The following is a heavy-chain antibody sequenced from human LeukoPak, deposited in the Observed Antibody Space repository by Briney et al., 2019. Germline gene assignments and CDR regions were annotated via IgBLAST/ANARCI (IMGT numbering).Heavy chain of an antibody. CDR2: IIPILGIA. J-gene: IGHJ6*02. Sequence: ASVKVSCKASGGTFSSYAISWVRQAPGQGLGWMGRIIPILGIANYAQKFQGRVTITADKSTSTAYMELSSLRSEDTAVYYCARDPVKGRIYYYYGMDVWGQGTTVTVSS. CDR1: GGTFSSYA. D-gene: IGHD4-17*01. CDR3: ARDPVKGRIYYYYGMDV. V-gene: IGHV1-69*04.